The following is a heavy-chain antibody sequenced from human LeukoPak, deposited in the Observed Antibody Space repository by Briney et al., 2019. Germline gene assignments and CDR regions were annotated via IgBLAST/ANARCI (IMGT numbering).Heavy chain of an antibody. CDR3: PRESSGPDY. CDR2: ISASGGST. Sequence: SGGSLRLSCAASGFTFSSYAMSWVRQAPGKGLEWVSSISASGGSTYYADSVKGRFTISRDNSKNTLHLQMNSLRAEDTAIYYCPRESSGPDYWGQGTLVTVSS. D-gene: IGHD6-19*01. CDR1: GFTFSSYA. J-gene: IGHJ4*02. V-gene: IGHV3-23*01.